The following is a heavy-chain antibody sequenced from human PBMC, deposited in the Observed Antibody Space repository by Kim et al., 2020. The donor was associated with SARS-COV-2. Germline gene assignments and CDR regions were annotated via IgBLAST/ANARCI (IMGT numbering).Heavy chain of an antibody. J-gene: IGHJ4*02. CDR2: ISSDGNSK. Sequence: GGSLRLSCAASGFSLTTYGMHWVRQAPGKGLEWVAVISSDGNSKYYADSVKGRFTISRDIPKNTLSLQMNSLGVEDTAVYYCAKGGIVERWYYLYDWGQGSLVNVSS. CDR1: GFSLTTYG. V-gene: IGHV3-30*18. CDR3: AKGGIVERWYYLYD. D-gene: IGHD3-16*01.